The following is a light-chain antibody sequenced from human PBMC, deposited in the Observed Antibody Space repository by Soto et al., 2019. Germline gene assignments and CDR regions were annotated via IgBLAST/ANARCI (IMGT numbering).Light chain of an antibody. V-gene: IGKV1-39*01. CDR3: QQTYNAPLT. CDR2: GAS. J-gene: IGKJ4*01. CDR1: QSIRTY. Sequence: DIQMTQSPSSLSASVGDRVTITCRASQSIRTYLNWYHQKPGKAPQLLIYGASTLQSGVPSRFSGSGSGTDFTLTISSLQPEDFASYYCQQTYNAPLTFGRGPRWRS.